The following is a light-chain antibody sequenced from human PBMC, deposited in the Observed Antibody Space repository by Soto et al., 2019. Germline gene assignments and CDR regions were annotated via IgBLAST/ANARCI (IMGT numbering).Light chain of an antibody. CDR2: GAS. CDR1: LTVGTN. CDR3: QHHNNWPPGT. Sequence: VMTQSPATLSVSLGERATLFCRASLTVGTNLAWYQQKPGQPPRLLIYGASTRATGIPARFSGSGSGTDFTLTISSLQSEDFAVYYCQHHNNWPPGTFGQGTRVEIK. J-gene: IGKJ1*01. V-gene: IGKV3-15*01.